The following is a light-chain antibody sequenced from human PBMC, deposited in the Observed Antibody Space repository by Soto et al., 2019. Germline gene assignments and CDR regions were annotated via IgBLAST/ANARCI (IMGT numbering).Light chain of an antibody. CDR3: QSYDSSLSGGV. CDR2: GNS. CDR1: SSNIGAGYD. Sequence: QSVLTQPPSVSGAPGQRVTISCTGSSSNIGAGYDVHWYQQLPGTAPKLLIYGNSNRPSGAPDRFSGSKSGTSASLAITGLQAEDEADYYCQSYDSSLSGGVFGGGTKLTVL. J-gene: IGLJ2*01. V-gene: IGLV1-40*01.